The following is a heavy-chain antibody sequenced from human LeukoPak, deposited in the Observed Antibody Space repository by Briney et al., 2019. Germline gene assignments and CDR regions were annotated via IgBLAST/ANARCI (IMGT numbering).Heavy chain of an antibody. Sequence: ASVKVSCKASVYTFTSYDINWVRQATGQGREWMGWVYPISGHPDFAQKFQGRVSMTSNTSISTAYMEVRSLRSEDTAVYYCARGASVSSCSGGSCPYFDYRGQGTLGSVSS. CDR1: VYTFTSYD. J-gene: IGHJ4*02. D-gene: IGHD2-15*01. CDR2: VYPISGHP. CDR3: ARGASVSSCSGGSCPYFDY. V-gene: IGHV1-8*01.